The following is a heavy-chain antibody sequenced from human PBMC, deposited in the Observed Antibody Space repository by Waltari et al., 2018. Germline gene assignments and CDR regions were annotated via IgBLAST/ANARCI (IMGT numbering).Heavy chain of an antibody. D-gene: IGHD6-19*01. J-gene: IGHJ4*02. V-gene: IGHV3-33*01. CDR2: IWYDGSSK. CDR1: GFTFSSYG. CDR3: ARGRRPGIAVAGPWY. Sequence: QVQLVESGGGVVQPGRSLRLSCAASGFTFSSYGMHWVRQAPGKGLEWVAVIWYDGSSKYDADSVKGRFTIARDNSKNTLYLQMNSLRAEDTAVYYCARGRRPGIAVAGPWYWGQGTLVTVSS.